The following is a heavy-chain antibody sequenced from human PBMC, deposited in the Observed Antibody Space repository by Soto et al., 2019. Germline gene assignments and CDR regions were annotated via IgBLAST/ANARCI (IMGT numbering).Heavy chain of an antibody. Sequence: GESLKISCKGSGYSFTSYWSGWVRQMPGKGLEWMGIIYPGDSDTRYSPSFQGQVTISADKSISTAYLQWSSLKASDTAMYYCARLGAAAGPFSYYYYGMDVWGQGTTVTVSS. CDR3: ARLGAAAGPFSYYYYGMDV. V-gene: IGHV5-51*01. J-gene: IGHJ6*02. CDR1: GYSFTSYW. CDR2: IYPGDSDT. D-gene: IGHD6-13*01.